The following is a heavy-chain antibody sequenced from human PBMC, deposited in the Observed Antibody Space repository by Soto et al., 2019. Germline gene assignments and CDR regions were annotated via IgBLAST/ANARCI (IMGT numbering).Heavy chain of an antibody. CDR2: INPNSGGT. D-gene: IGHD2-2*01. J-gene: IGHJ6*02. Sequence: ASVKVSCKASGYTFTGYYMHWVRQAPGQGLEWMGWINPNSGGTNYAQKFQGRVTMTRDTSISTAYMELSRLRSDDTAVYYCASGVVPALEYYYGMDVWGQGTTVTVSS. CDR3: ASGVVPALEYYYGMDV. CDR1: GYTFTGYY. V-gene: IGHV1-2*02.